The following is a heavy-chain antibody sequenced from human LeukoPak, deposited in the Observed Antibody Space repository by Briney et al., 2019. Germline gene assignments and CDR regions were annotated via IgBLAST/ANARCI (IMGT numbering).Heavy chain of an antibody. V-gene: IGHV1-18*01. J-gene: IGHJ6*02. CDR2: ISAYNGNT. CDR3: ARTKVPNYYGSGSQYGMDV. D-gene: IGHD3-10*01. CDR1: GYTFTSYG. Sequence: ASVKVSCKASGYTFTSYGISWVRQAPGQGLEWMGWISAYNGNTNYAQKLQGRVTMTTDTSISTAYMELSSLRSEDTAVYYCARTKVPNYYGSGSQYGMDVWGQGTTVTVSS.